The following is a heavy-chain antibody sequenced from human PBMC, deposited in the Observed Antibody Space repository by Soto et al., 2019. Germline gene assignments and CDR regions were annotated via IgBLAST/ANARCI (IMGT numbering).Heavy chain of an antibody. V-gene: IGHV3-13*01. Sequence: GGSLRLSCADSEFTFSSYDMHWVRQATGKGLEWVSAIGTAGDTYYPGSVKGRFTISRENAKNSLYLQMNSLRAGDTAVYYCARVGEYPGAFDIWGQGTMVTVSS. CDR2: IGTAGDT. CDR1: EFTFSSYD. CDR3: ARVGEYPGAFDI. D-gene: IGHD1-26*01. J-gene: IGHJ3*02.